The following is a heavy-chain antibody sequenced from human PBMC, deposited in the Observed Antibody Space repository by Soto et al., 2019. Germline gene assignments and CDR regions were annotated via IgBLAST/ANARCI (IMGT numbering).Heavy chain of an antibody. CDR3: ARLIVEDLGYNWFDP. CDR2: IYPGDSDT. V-gene: IGHV5-51*01. CDR1: GYSFTSYW. J-gene: IGHJ5*02. Sequence: GESLKISCKGSGYSFTSYWIGWVRQMPGKGLEWMGIIYPGDSDTRYSPSFQGQVTISADKSISTAYLQWSSLKASDTAMYYCARLIVEDLGYNWFDPWGQGTLVTVSS. D-gene: IGHD2-15*01.